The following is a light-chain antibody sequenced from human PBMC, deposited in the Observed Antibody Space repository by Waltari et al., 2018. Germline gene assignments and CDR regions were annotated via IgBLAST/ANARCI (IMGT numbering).Light chain of an antibody. CDR3: QQYYSYPLT. Sequence: AIRMTQSPSSFSASTGDRVTITCRASQGISSYLAWYQQKPGKAPKLLIYAAYTLQSGVPSRFSGSGSGTDFTLTISCPQSEDFATYYCQQYYSYPLTFGGGTKVEIK. CDR1: QGISSY. J-gene: IGKJ4*01. CDR2: AAY. V-gene: IGKV1-8*01.